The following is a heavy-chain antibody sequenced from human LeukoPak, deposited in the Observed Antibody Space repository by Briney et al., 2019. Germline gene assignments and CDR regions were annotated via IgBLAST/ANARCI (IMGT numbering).Heavy chain of an antibody. CDR1: GGSIRSSYYY. CDR3: ARQLRGSYSTYYFDY. CDR2: IYYSGST. D-gene: IGHD6-13*01. V-gene: IGHV4-39*01. Sequence: SETLSLTCTVSGGSIRSSYYYWGWIRQPPGKGLEWIGSIYYSGSTYYNPSLKSRVTISVDTSKNQFSLKLSSVTAADTAVYYCARQLRGSYSTYYFDYWGQGTLVTVSS. J-gene: IGHJ4*02.